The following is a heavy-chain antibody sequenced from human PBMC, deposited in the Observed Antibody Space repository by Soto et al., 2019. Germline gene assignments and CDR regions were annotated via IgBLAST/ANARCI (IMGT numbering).Heavy chain of an antibody. J-gene: IGHJ6*02. Sequence: QVPLVQSGAEVKKPGSSVKVSCKASGGTFSSYAISWVRQAPGQGLEWMGGIIPISGTANYAQKFQSRVTITADESTSTAYMELSSLRSEDTAVYYCARSQGSSTSLEIYYYYYYGMDVWGQGTTVTVSS. CDR2: IIPISGTA. V-gene: IGHV1-69*01. CDR3: ARSQGSSTSLEIYYYYYYGMDV. D-gene: IGHD2-2*01. CDR1: GGTFSSYA.